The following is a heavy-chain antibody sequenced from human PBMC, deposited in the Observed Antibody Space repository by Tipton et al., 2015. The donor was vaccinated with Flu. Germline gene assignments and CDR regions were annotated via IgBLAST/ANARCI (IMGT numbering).Heavy chain of an antibody. CDR2: INHSGST. CDR3: ARSTVITMMSPNWFDP. V-gene: IGHV4-34*01. Sequence: TLSLTCAVYGGSFSGYYRSWIRQPPGKGLEWIGEINHSGSTNYNPSLKSRVTISVDTSKNQFSLKLSSVTAADTAVYYCARSTVITMMSPNWFDPWGQGTLVTVSS. CDR1: GGSFSGYY. D-gene: IGHD3-22*01. J-gene: IGHJ5*02.